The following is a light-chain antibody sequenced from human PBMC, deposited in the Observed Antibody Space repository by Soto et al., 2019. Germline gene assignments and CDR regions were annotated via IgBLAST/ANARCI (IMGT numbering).Light chain of an antibody. J-gene: IGLJ2*01. Sequence: QSVLTQPPSASGTPGQRVSISCTGTSSDVGSYNLVSWYQQHTGKAPKLMIYDDTKRPSGVSNRFSGSKSGNTASLTISGLQAEDEADYYCCSYAGSSTLVVGGGTKLTVL. CDR3: CSYAGSSTLV. V-gene: IGLV2-23*01. CDR1: SSDVGSYNL. CDR2: DDT.